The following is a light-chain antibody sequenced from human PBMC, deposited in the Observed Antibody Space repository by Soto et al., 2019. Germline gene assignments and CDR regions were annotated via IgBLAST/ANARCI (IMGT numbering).Light chain of an antibody. CDR3: QQYSALPMP. CDR1: QSVNNNY. Sequence: EGVLMQTPGTLSLSPGERATLSCRASQSVNNNYLAWCQQKPGHPPRLLIYGSSKRATGIPDRFSGSGSGTDFTLTISRLEPDDFGVYFCQQYSALPMPFGQVTRLE. CDR2: GSS. V-gene: IGKV3-20*01. J-gene: IGKJ5*01.